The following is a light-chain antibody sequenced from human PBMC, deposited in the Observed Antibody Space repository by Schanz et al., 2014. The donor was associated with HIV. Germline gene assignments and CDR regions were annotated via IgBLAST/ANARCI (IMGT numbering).Light chain of an antibody. V-gene: IGKV3-20*01. Sequence: EYVLTQSPGTLSLSPGEGATLSCRASQSASINLAWYQQKPAQAPTLLIYGASTRATGIPDRFSGSGSGTDFTLTISRLEPEDFAVYYCQQYGSSPLYTFGQGTRLEIE. CDR1: QSASIN. CDR3: QQYGSSPLYT. J-gene: IGKJ2*01. CDR2: GAS.